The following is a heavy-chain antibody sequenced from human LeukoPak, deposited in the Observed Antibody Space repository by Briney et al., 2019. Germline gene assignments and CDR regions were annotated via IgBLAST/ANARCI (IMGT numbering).Heavy chain of an antibody. J-gene: IGHJ3*02. CDR2: IIPIFGIA. Sequence: ASVKVSCKASGGTFSSYAISWVRRAPGQGLEWMGRIIPIFGIANYAQKFQGRVTITADKSTSTAYMELSSLRSEDTAVYYCAGGVNDAFDIWGQGTMVTVSS. CDR3: AGGVNDAFDI. V-gene: IGHV1-69*04. CDR1: GGTFSSYA.